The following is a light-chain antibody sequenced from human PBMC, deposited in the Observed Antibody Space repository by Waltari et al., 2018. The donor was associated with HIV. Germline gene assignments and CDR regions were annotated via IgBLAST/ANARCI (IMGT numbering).Light chain of an antibody. J-gene: IGKJ4*01. CDR1: QSLLHSEGNTY. Sequence: DVVMTQSPLSLSIPSGQPASISCRSSQSLLHSEGNTYLSWYQQKPGQPPRFLIYKVSNRDSGVPDRCSGSGAGTDFTLKISRVEAEDVGVYYCGQGVQWPPTFGGGTKVEIK. CDR3: GQGVQWPPT. CDR2: KVS. V-gene: IGKV2-30*02.